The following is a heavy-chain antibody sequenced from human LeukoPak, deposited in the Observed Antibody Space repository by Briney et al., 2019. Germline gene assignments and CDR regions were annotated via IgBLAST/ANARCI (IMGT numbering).Heavy chain of an antibody. V-gene: IGHV3-74*01. Sequence: GGSLDLSCAASGFPFSSYAMGWVRQAPGKGLGWVSRINSDGSSTSYADSVKGRFTISRDNAKNTLYLQMNSLRAEDTAVYYCARFNLAGSSGIDYWGQGTLVTVSS. CDR3: ARFNLAGSSGIDY. CDR1: GFPFSSYA. CDR2: INSDGSST. D-gene: IGHD3-22*01. J-gene: IGHJ4*02.